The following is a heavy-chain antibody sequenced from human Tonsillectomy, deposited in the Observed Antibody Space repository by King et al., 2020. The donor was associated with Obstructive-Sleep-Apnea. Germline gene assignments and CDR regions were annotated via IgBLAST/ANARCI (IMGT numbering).Heavy chain of an antibody. CDR2: FVGSGSGGTT. Sequence: VQLVESGGGLIQPGGSLRLSCAASGCTFISFAMTWVLQAPGKGLDCVSTFVGSGSGGTTHYADPLWGRFTISRDDSKNSLFLQMSSLSVDETAVYYCAKEGPIAVAPSFFYGMDVWGQGTTVTVSS. CDR3: AKEGPIAVAPSFFYGMDV. J-gene: IGHJ6*02. CDR1: GCTFISFA. V-gene: IGHV3-23*04. D-gene: IGHD6-19*01.